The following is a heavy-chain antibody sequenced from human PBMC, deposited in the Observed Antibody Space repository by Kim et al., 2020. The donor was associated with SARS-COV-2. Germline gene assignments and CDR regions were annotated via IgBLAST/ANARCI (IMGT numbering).Heavy chain of an antibody. D-gene: IGHD6-13*01. V-gene: IGHV3-30*04. Sequence: GGSLRLSCAASGFTFSSYAMHWVRQAPGKGLEWVAVISYDGSNKYYADSVKGRFTISRDNSKNTLYLQMNSLRAEDTAVYYCARDSEMKVPWGYSSSWYSGDYYYGMDVWGQGTTVTVSS. CDR2: ISYDGSNK. CDR1: GFTFSSYA. J-gene: IGHJ6*02. CDR3: ARDSEMKVPWGYSSSWYSGDYYYGMDV.